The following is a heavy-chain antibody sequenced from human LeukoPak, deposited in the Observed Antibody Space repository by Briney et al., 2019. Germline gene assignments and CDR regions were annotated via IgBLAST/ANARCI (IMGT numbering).Heavy chain of an antibody. CDR1: GFPFSKSW. J-gene: IGHJ4*02. V-gene: IGHV3-7*01. D-gene: IGHD1-7*01. Sequence: GGSLQLSCAASGFPFSKSWMNWVRQAPGKGLEWVANIKPDGSEEKYVDSVKGRFTISRDNAKTSLFLHMNSLRAEDSAIYYCAAWIAETTQEFNPWGQGTLVTVSS. CDR3: AAWIAETTQEFNP. CDR2: IKPDGSEE.